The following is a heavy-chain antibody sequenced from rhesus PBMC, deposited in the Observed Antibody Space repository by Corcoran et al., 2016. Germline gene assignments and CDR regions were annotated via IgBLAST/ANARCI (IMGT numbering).Heavy chain of an antibody. D-gene: IGHD4-29*01. CDR3: ARAPTTVASAVPDY. J-gene: IGHJ4*01. V-gene: IGHV3-178*01. Sequence: EVQLVESGGGLAKPGGSLRLSCAASGFTFSDYYMDWVRQAPGKGLGWVLRISHGVGSTWYADSVKGRFTVSRENAKNTLYLQMNYLRPEDTAVYYCARAPTTVASAVPDYWGQGVLVTVSS. CDR1: GFTFSDYY. CDR2: ISHGVGST.